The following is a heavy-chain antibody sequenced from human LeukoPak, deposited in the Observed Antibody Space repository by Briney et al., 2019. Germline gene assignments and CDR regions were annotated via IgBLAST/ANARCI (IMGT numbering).Heavy chain of an antibody. CDR3: ARGPIAAAGDY. Sequence: SVKVSCKASGYIFTNYGLTWVRQAPGQGLEWLGWINSNNGNTNYAQKLQGRVTMTRDTSTTTAYMELRSLRSDDTAVYYCARGPIAAAGDYWGQGTLVTVSS. CDR2: INSNNGNT. CDR1: GYIFTNYG. D-gene: IGHD6-13*01. V-gene: IGHV1-18*01. J-gene: IGHJ4*02.